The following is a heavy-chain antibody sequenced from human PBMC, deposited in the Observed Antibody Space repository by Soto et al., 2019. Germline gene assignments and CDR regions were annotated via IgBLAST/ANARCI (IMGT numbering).Heavy chain of an antibody. V-gene: IGHV6-1*01. D-gene: IGHD1-7*01. CDR3: AGTTSHHWLYMDV. CDR1: GESGSGHGAA. J-gene: IGHJ6*03. CDR2: TYYRSRWYN. Sequence: QAQSLRRVIVGESGSGHGAAWNWIRMSPSRGLEWLARTYYRSRWYNDYAVSVRSRITVNPDTSKNQFSLQLTSVTPEDTAVYYCAGTTSHHWLYMDVWGKGATVTVSS.